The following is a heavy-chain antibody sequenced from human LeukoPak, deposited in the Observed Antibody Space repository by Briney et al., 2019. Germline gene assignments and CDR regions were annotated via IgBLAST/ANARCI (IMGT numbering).Heavy chain of an antibody. V-gene: IGHV3-66*01. D-gene: IGHD2-21*02. CDR2: MYTGGGR. Sequence: GGSLRLSCAASGFSVSNYYMSWVRQPPGKGLEWVSVMYTGGGRYYGDSVKGRFTISRDNSKNTVFLQMNSLRVEDTALYYCTRGQSYCGADCYSDWGREPRSPSPQ. CDR1: GFSVSNYY. CDR3: TRGQSYCGADCYSD. J-gene: IGHJ4*02.